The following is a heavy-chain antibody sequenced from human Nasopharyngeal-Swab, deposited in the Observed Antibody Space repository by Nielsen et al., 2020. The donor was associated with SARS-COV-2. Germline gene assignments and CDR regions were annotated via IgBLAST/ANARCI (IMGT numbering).Heavy chain of an antibody. CDR2: IYPGDSDT. CDR3: ARRNDSVVVPGTAAMDV. CDR1: GYSFTSYW. Sequence: GESLKISCKGSGYSFTSYWIGWVRQMPGKGLEWMGIIYPGDSDTRYNPSFQGQVTISADKSINTAYLQWSSLKASDTAMYYCARRNDSVVVPGTAAMDVWGQGTTVTVSS. D-gene: IGHD6-19*01. J-gene: IGHJ6*02. V-gene: IGHV5-51*01.